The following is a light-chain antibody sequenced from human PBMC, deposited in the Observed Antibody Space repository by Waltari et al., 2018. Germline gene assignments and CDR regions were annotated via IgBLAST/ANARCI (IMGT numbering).Light chain of an antibody. CDR3: AAWDDSLSGWV. Sequence: QSVLTQPPSASGTPGQTVTISCSGSNSNIATTYVCWYHQVPGTAPNRLLYRNNQRRSGVPDRFSGSKSGTSASLAISGLRSEDEADYYCAAWDDSLSGWVFGGGTKLTVL. CDR1: NSNIATTY. V-gene: IGLV1-47*01. J-gene: IGLJ3*02. CDR2: RNN.